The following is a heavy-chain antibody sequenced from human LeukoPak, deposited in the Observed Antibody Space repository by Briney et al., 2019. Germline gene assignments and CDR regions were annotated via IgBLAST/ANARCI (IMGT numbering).Heavy chain of an antibody. CDR1: GGTFSSYA. CDR3: ARSRKGRYGWNPPFGY. D-gene: IGHD1-26*01. Sequence: ASVKVSCKASGGTFSSYAISWVRQAPGQGLKWMGGIIPIFGTANYAQKFQGRVTITADESTSTAYMELSSLRSEDTAVYYCARSRKGRYGWNPPFGYGGQGTLVPVPS. CDR2: IIPIFGTA. J-gene: IGHJ4*02. V-gene: IGHV1-69*13.